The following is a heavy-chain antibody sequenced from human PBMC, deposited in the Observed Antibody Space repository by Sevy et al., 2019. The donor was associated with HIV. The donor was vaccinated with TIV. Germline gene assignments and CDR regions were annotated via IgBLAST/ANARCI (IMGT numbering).Heavy chain of an antibody. CDR3: AKDLHPPGPVRGTNFDY. J-gene: IGHJ4*02. D-gene: IGHD1-1*01. CDR1: ALTFTRYA. CDR2: ISYEGSNI. V-gene: IGHV3-30*18. Sequence: GGSLRLSCAASALTFTRYAFHWVRQAPGKGPEWLGVISYEGSNIYYGPSVKGRFTISRDNSKNTWYLQMNDMGTEDTAGYYGAKDLHPPGPVRGTNFDYWGRGTLVTVSS.